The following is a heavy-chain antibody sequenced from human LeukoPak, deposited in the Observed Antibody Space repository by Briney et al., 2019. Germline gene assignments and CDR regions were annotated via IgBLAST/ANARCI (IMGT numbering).Heavy chain of an antibody. D-gene: IGHD2-2*01. Sequence: GASVTVSCKASGYTFTSYDINWVRQATGQGLEWMGWMNPNSGNTGYAQKFQGRVTMTRNTSISTAYMELSSLRSEDTAVYYCARGRRPIVVVPDDIHKPLNYFDPWGQGTLVTVSS. J-gene: IGHJ5*02. CDR2: MNPNSGNT. CDR3: ARGRRPIVVVPDDIHKPLNYFDP. CDR1: GYTFTSYD. V-gene: IGHV1-8*01.